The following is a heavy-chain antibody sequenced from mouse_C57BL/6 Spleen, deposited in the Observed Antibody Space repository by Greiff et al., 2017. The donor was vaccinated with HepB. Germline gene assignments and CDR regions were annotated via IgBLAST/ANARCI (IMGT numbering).Heavy chain of an antibody. V-gene: IGHV1-81*01. J-gene: IGHJ2*01. CDR2: IYPRSGNT. CDR1: GYTFTSYG. Sequence: QVQLQQSGAELARPGASVKLSCKASGYTFTSYGISWVKQRTGQGLEWIGEIYPRSGNTYYNEKFKGKATLTADKSSSTAYMELRSLTSEDSAVYFCARNGDYGSSYYFDYWGQGTTLTVSS. D-gene: IGHD1-1*01. CDR3: ARNGDYGSSYYFDY.